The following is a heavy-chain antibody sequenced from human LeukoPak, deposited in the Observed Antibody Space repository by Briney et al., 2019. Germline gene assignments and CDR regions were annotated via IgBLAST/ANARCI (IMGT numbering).Heavy chain of an antibody. CDR2: INWNGGST. Sequence: GGSLRLACAASGFKFEDSAIHWVRLAPGKGLEWVSGINWNGGSTGYADSVKGRFTISRDNAKNSLYLQMNSLRAEDTALYYCAAYCSRTSCLLDYWGQGTLVTVSS. J-gene: IGHJ4*02. V-gene: IGHV3-20*04. CDR1: GFKFEDSA. CDR3: AAYCSRTSCLLDY. D-gene: IGHD2-2*01.